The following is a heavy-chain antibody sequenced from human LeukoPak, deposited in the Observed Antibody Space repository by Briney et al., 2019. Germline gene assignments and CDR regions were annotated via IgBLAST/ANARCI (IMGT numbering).Heavy chain of an antibody. CDR1: GFTFSSYA. D-gene: IGHD3-3*01. V-gene: IGHV3-23*01. J-gene: IGHJ4*02. Sequence: PGGSLRLSCAASGFTFSSYAMSWVRRAPGKGLEWVSAISGSGGSTYYADSVKGRFTISRDNSKNTLYLQMNSLRAEDTAVYYCAKDGRGTIFGVVIRGWYYFDYWGQGTLVTVSS. CDR2: ISGSGGST. CDR3: AKDGRGTIFGVVIRGWYYFDY.